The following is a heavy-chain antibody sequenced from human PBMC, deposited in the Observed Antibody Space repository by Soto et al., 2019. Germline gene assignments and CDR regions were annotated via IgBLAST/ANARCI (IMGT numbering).Heavy chain of an antibody. Sequence: PSETLSLTCAVSGYSISSSNWWGWIRQPPGKGLEWIGYIYFSGDAYYNPSLKSRVAISVDTSKNQFSLKLNSVTAADTAVYYCASGVIVPTTLVHWGQGALVTVS. CDR1: GYSISSSNW. J-gene: IGHJ4*01. CDR2: IYFSGDA. CDR3: ASGVIVPTTLVH. D-gene: IGHD5-12*01. V-gene: IGHV4-28*01.